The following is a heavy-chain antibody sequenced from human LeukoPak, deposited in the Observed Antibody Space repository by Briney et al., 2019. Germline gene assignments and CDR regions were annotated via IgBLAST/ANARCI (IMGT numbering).Heavy chain of an antibody. J-gene: IGHJ5*02. CDR3: ARDWSDSGYDFIRFDP. CDR2: ISAYNGNT. Sequence: GASVKVSCKASGYTFTTYGISWVRQAPGQGLEWMGWISAYNGNTNYAQKLQGRVTMTTDTSTSTAYMELRSLRSDDTAVYYCARDWSDSGYDFIRFDPWGQGTLVTVSS. D-gene: IGHD5-12*01. V-gene: IGHV1-18*01. CDR1: GYTFTTYG.